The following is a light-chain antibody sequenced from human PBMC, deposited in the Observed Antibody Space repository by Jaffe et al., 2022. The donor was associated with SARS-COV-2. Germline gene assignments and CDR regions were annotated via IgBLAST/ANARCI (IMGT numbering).Light chain of an antibody. CDR3: QVWDSTAAWV. J-gene: IGLJ3*02. Sequence: SYELTQPLSVSVALGQTARITCGGDNIRDYSVHWYQQRPGQAPTLVLYRDVNRPSGIPDRFSGSNSGNTATLTITRAQAGDEAAYYCQVWDSTAAWVFGGGTELTVL. V-gene: IGLV3-9*01. CDR2: RDV. CDR1: NIRDYS.